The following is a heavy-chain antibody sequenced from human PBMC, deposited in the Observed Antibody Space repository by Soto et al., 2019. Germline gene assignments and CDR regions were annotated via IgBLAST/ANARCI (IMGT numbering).Heavy chain of an antibody. CDR3: ARDAAQSFYFGWFDP. Sequence: EVQLVESGGGLVKPGGSLRLSCEASGFPLSSSSMNWVRQAPGKGLEWVASISSSSTYIYYTDSVKGRFTISRDNAKNSLDLQMDSLRVEDKAVYDCARDAAQSFYFGWFDPWGQGTLVTVSS. CDR1: GFPLSSSS. CDR2: ISSSSTYI. J-gene: IGHJ5*02. D-gene: IGHD3-9*01. V-gene: IGHV3-21*01.